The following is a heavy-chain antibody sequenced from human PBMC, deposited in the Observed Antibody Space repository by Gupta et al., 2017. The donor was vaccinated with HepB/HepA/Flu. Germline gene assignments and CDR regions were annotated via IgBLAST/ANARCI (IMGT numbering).Heavy chain of an antibody. CDR2: ISGDGSGT. V-gene: IGHV3-43*02. J-gene: IGHJ4*02. CDR1: GFTFDEFA. CDR3: VRGRYSYDVSGTFDF. D-gene: IGHD3-22*01. Sequence: DVQLLESGGGVLQPGGSRRLSCIASGFTFDEFALHWVRQRPGKGLEWVSVISGDGSGTYYADSVKGRFTISRDNSENSLFLQMNSLTIEDTAVYYCVRGRYSYDVSGTFDFWGQGTLVTVSS.